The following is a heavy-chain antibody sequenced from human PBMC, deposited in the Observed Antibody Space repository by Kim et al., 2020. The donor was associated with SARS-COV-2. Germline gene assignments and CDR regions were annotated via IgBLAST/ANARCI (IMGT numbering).Heavy chain of an antibody. D-gene: IGHD3-16*02. J-gene: IGHJ4*02. CDR1: GGTFSSYA. CDR2: IIPIFGTA. V-gene: IGHV1-69*13. Sequence: SVKVSCKASGGTFSSYAISWVRQAPGQGLEWMGGIIPIFGTANYAQKFQGRVTITADESTSTAYMELSSLRSEDTAVYYCARGQTLTAYDYVWGSYLVQWGQGTLVTVSS. CDR3: ARGQTLTAYDYVWGSYLVQ.